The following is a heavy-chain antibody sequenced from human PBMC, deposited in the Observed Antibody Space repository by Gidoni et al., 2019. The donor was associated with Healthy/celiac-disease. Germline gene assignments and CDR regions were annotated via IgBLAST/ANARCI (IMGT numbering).Heavy chain of an antibody. V-gene: IGHV3-30*18. CDR2: ISYDGSNK. CDR3: AKTYYYDSSGYYFDY. CDR1: GSTFTSYG. D-gene: IGHD3-22*01. J-gene: IGHJ4*02. Sequence: QVHLVESGGGVVQPRWSLIPSCAASGSTFTSYGMHWVRQAPGKGLEWVAVISYDGSNKYYADSVKGRFTISRDNSKNTLYLQMNSLRAEDTAVYYCAKTYYYDSSGYYFDYWGQGTLVTVSS.